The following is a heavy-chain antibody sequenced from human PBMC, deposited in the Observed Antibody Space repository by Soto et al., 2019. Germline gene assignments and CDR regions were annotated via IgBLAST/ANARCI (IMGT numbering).Heavy chain of an antibody. CDR3: ARGQVVNFDNWFDP. CDR2: INPNSGHT. CDR1: GYTFTTYG. D-gene: IGHD3-22*01. V-gene: IGHV1-18*01. Sequence: QIQLLQSGAEVKKPGTSVKVSCQASGYTFTTYGIIWVRQAPGQGLEWMGWINPNSGHTNYAQNLQDRATMTTDTTTNTAYMDLRSLRYDDTAVYFCARGQVVNFDNWFDPWGEGTLVTVSS. J-gene: IGHJ5*02.